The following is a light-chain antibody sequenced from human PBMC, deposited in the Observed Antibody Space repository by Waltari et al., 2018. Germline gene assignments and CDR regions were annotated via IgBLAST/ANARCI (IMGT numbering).Light chain of an antibody. CDR1: QSVTSIS. CDR3: QQYDGEVVT. V-gene: IGKV3-20*01. Sequence: EMVLTQSPGTLSLSPGERATLSCRASQSVTSISLTWYQQKLGQAPRLLIYGTSSRASANPDRFSGRGCGTDFTLTISRLGPGYFAVYYCQQYDGEVVTFGGGTKVEI. J-gene: IGKJ4*01. CDR2: GTS.